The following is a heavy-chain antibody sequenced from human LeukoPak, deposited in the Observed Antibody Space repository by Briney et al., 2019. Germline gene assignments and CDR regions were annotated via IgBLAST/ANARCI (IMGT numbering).Heavy chain of an antibody. V-gene: IGHV4-30-2*01. CDR3: AAISHTFPTGMGD. J-gene: IGHJ4*02. Sequence: SETLSLTCTVSGGSISSSSYYWGWIRQPPGKGLEWIGYIYHSGSTYYNPSLKSRVTISVDRSKNQFSLKLSSVTAADTAVYYCAAISHTFPTGMGDWGQGTLVTVSS. CDR2: IYHSGST. CDR1: GGSISSSSYY. D-gene: IGHD2-8*02.